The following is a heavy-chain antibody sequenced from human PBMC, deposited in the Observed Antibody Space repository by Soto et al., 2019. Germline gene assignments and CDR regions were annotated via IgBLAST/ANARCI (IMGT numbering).Heavy chain of an antibody. J-gene: IGHJ4*02. CDR1: GYTFTSYD. D-gene: IGHD5-12*01. V-gene: IGHV1-8*01. Sequence: ASVKVSCKASGYTFTSYDINWVRQATGQGLEWMGWMNPNSGNTGYAQKFQGRVTMTRNTSISTAYMELSSLRSEDTAVYYCARDIVATSYFDYWGQGTLVTVSS. CDR3: ARDIVATSYFDY. CDR2: MNPNSGNT.